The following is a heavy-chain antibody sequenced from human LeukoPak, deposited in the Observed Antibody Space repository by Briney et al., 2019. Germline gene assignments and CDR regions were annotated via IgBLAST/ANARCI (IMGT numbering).Heavy chain of an antibody. D-gene: IGHD5-12*01. J-gene: IGHJ5*02. CDR2: MNPNSGNT. V-gene: IGHV1-8*01. CDR3: ARVARGGVEFDP. Sequence: ASVKVSCKASGYTFTSYDINWVRQATGQGLEWMGWMNPNSGNTGYAQKFQGSVTMTRNTSISTAYMELSSLRSEDTAVYYCARVARGGVEFDPWGQGTLVTVSS. CDR1: GYTFTSYD.